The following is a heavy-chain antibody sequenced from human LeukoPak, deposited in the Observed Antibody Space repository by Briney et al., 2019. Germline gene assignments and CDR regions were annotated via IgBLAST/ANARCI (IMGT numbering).Heavy chain of an antibody. CDR3: AATYYYGSGSYYPLDY. D-gene: IGHD3-10*01. CDR1: GFSFSSYW. CDR2: IKSDGSST. Sequence: PGGSLRLSCAASGFSFSSYWMYWVRQVAGKGLVWVSRIKSDGSSTSYADSVKGRFTISRDNAKNSLYLQMNSLRAEDTAVYYCAATYYYGSGSYYPLDYWGQGTLVTVSS. J-gene: IGHJ4*02. V-gene: IGHV3-74*01.